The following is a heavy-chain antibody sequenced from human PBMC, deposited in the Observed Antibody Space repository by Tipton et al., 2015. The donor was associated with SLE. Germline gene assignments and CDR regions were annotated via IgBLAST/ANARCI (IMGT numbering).Heavy chain of an antibody. V-gene: IGHV4-34*01. Sequence: TLSLTCAVYGGSFSGYYWSWIRQPPGKGLEWIGSIYYSGSTYYNPSLKSRVTISVDTSKNQFSLKLSSVTAADTAVYYCARSRVAGSVDVWGKGTTVTVSS. J-gene: IGHJ6*04. CDR2: IYYSGST. CDR3: ARSRVAGSVDV. D-gene: IGHD6-19*01. CDR1: GGSFSGYY.